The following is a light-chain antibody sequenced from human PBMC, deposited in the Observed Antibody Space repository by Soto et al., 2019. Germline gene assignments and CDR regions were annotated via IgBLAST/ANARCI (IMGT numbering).Light chain of an antibody. V-gene: IGKV1-39*01. Sequence: DIQMTQSPSSLSASVGDRVTITCRAGQTISNYLNWFQQKPGKAPKLLIYEASNLQSGVPSRFSGSGSGTDFTLTIRGLQPEDFATYYCQQTYSTPRMFGQGTKVDIK. CDR1: QTISNY. CDR3: QQTYSTPRM. J-gene: IGKJ1*01. CDR2: EAS.